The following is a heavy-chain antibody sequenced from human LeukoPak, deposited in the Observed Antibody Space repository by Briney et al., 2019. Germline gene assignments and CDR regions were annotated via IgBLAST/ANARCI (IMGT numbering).Heavy chain of an antibody. Sequence: GGSLRPSCAASGFTFSDYYMTWIRQAPGKGLEWVAFIRYDGSNKYYADSVKGRFTISRDNSKNTLYLQMNSLRAEDTAVYYCAKGGIQPDYWGQGTLVTVSS. V-gene: IGHV3-30*02. D-gene: IGHD5-18*01. CDR1: GFTFSDYY. CDR3: AKGGIQPDY. CDR2: IRYDGSNK. J-gene: IGHJ4*02.